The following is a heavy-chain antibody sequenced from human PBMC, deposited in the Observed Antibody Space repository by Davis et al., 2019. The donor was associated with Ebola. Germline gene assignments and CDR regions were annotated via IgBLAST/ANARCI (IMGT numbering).Heavy chain of an antibody. CDR1: GFIVSSNY. CDR2: IYSGGNT. D-gene: IGHD3-22*01. CDR3: AREEYYYDSSGYLYYYYGMDV. J-gene: IGHJ6*04. Sequence: GGSLRLSCAGPGFIVSSNYMTWVRQVPGKGLEWVSVIYSGGNTYYGDSVKGRFTISRDNSKNTLYLQMNSLRVEDTAVYYCAREEYYYDSSGYLYYYYGMDVWGKGTTVTVSS. V-gene: IGHV3-66*01.